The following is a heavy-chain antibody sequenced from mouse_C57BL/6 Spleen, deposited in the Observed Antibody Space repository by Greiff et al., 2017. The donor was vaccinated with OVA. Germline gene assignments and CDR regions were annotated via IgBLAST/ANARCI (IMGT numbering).Heavy chain of an antibody. CDR3: ARYGSREIDYAMDY. V-gene: IGHV1-26*01. Sequence: EVQLQQSGPELVKPGASVKISCKASGYTFTDYYMNWVKQSHGKSLEWIGDINPNNGGTSYNQKFKGKATLTVDKSSSTAYMELRSLTSEDSAVYYCARYGSREIDYAMDYWGQGTSVTVSS. J-gene: IGHJ4*01. CDR1: GYTFTDYY. CDR2: INPNNGGT. D-gene: IGHD1-1*02.